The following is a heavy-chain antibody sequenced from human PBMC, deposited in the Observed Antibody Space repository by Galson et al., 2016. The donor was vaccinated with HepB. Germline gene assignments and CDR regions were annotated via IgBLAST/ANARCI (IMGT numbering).Heavy chain of an antibody. CDR3: AHFGFYYDRTGYQNIGILDI. J-gene: IGHJ3*02. D-gene: IGHD3-22*01. CDR1: GFSLTTPEVG. V-gene: IGHV2-5*02. CDR2: IYGDDDK. Sequence: PALVKPTQTLTLTCSFSGFSLTTPEVGVGWIRQSPTKALDWLAIIYGDDDKRYSPSLETRLTVTKDTSKNQVVFTMTNMDHVDTATYYCAHFGFYYDRTGYQNIGILDIWGQGTMVTVSS.